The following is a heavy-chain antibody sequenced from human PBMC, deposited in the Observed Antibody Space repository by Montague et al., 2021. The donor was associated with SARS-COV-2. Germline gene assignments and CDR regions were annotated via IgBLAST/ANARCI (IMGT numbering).Heavy chain of an antibody. CDR2: IRLPGST. Sequence: SETLSLTCTVTAGSIRSYYWNWIRQPPGKGLEWIGDIRLPGSTXXXPSLKGRVTISLDTSNNQVSLSLNSVTAADTAVYYCARAGGQRFFELGGLGTMGTVSS. CDR3: ARAGGQRFFEL. V-gene: IGHV4-34*01. J-gene: IGHJ4*03. CDR1: AGSIRSYY. D-gene: IGHD1-1*01.